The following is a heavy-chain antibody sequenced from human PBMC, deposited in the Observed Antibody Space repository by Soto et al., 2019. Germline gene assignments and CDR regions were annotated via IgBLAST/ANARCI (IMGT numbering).Heavy chain of an antibody. Sequence: QVQLQESGPGLVKPSETLSLTCSVSGDSVSRADSYWSWIRQPPGKGLEWIGYIFSSVSTEYNPSLRGRVIISVDTSKNQASLKPRTVTAADTAVYFFARGMDNNKVGWWGQGTLVTVSA. D-gene: IGHD1-1*01. J-gene: IGHJ4*02. V-gene: IGHV4-61*08. CDR1: GDSVSRADSY. CDR2: IFSSVST. CDR3: ARGMDNNKVGW.